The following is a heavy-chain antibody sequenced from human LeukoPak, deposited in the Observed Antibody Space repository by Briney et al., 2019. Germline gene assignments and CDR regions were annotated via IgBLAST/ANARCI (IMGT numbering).Heavy chain of an antibody. CDR1: GFTLRDFH. D-gene: IGHD3-22*01. CDR2: IPTSGRTG. Sequence: GGALRLSCAASGFTLRDFHSTWIRQAPGKGLGWVAYIPTSGRTGYYADSVKGRFNIPRDNAKTSLYLQMNSLRPEDTSLYYCVRDQAVAVPQDAFDIWGEGTMDTVSS. CDR3: VRDQAVAVPQDAFDI. V-gene: IGHV3-11*01. J-gene: IGHJ3*02.